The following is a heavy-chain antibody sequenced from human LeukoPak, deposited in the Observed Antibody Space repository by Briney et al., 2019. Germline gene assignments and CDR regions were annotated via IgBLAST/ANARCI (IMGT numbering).Heavy chain of an antibody. D-gene: IGHD3-16*01. CDR3: ARLINGGRALDY. CDR1: GYTFTGYY. J-gene: IGHJ4*02. Sequence: VSVKVSCKASGYTFTGYYMHWVRQAPGQGLEWMGWINPNSGGTNYAQKFQGRVTMTRDTSINTAYLELNRLTSDDTAVYYCARLINGGRALDYWGQGTLVTVSS. CDR2: INPNSGGT. V-gene: IGHV1-2*02.